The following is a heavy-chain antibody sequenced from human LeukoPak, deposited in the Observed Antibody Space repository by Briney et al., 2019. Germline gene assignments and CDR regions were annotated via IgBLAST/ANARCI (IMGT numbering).Heavy chain of an antibody. CDR3: ARDAGSYTYYYGSGSLNWFDS. J-gene: IGHJ5*01. CDR1: GGSISSYY. Sequence: SETLSLTCTVSGGSISSYYWSWIRQSAGKGLEWIGHIYTSGSTNYNPSFKSRVTMSVDTSKNQFSLKLSSVTAADTAVYYCARDAGSYTYYYGSGSLNWFDSWGQGTLVTVSS. D-gene: IGHD3-10*01. CDR2: IYTSGST. V-gene: IGHV4-4*07.